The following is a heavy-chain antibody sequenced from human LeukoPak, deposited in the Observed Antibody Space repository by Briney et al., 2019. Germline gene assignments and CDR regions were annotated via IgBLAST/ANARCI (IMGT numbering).Heavy chain of an antibody. CDR2: TSSSGGTI. D-gene: IGHD3-16*01. V-gene: IGHV3-48*03. CDR3: ARFGVPYGADV. J-gene: IGHJ6*02. Sequence: GGSLRLSCVASGSIFSYYEMNWVRQAPGKGLEWVSYTSSSGGTIYYADSVKGRFTISRDNAKNSLFLQANSLRAEDTAVYYCARFGVPYGADVWGQGTTVTVSS. CDR1: GSIFSYYE.